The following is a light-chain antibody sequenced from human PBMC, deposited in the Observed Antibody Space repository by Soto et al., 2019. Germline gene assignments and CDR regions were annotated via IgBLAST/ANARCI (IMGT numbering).Light chain of an antibody. CDR2: GAP. J-gene: IGKJ1*01. CDR3: QQYDSWLVWT. V-gene: IGKV3-15*01. CDR1: QSVSSN. Sequence: EIVMTQSPATLSVSPGERATLSCRASQSVSSNLAWYQLEPGQAPRLLIYGAPTRATAIPARFSGSGSGTEFTLNVSSLQSEDIAVYYCQQYDSWLVWTFGQGTKVDIK.